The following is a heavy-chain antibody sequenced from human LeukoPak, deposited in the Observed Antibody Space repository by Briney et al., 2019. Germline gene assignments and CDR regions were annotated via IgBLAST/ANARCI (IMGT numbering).Heavy chain of an antibody. J-gene: IGHJ4*02. CDR2: MNPNSGNT. CDR1: GYTFTSYD. V-gene: IGHV1-8*01. Sequence: GASVKVSCKASGYTFTSYDINWVRQATGQGLEWMGWMNPNSGNTGYAQKFQGRVTMTRNTSISTAYMELSRLRSDDTAVYYCATNLKPSIAACFDYWGQGTLVTVSS. CDR3: ATNLKPSIAACFDY. D-gene: IGHD6-6*01.